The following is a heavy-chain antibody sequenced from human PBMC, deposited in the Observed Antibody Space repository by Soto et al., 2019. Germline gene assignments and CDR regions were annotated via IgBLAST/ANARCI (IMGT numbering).Heavy chain of an antibody. CDR2: ISYDGSNK. CDR3: ARVPVLRFLEWLSDYYYHGMDV. Sequence: GGSLRLSCAASGFTFSSYAMHWVRQAPGKGLEWVAVISYDGSNKYYADSVKGRFTISRDNSKNTLYLQMNSLRAEDTAVYYCARVPVLRFLEWLSDYYYHGMDVWGQGTTVTVSS. D-gene: IGHD3-3*01. V-gene: IGHV3-30-3*01. J-gene: IGHJ6*02. CDR1: GFTFSSYA.